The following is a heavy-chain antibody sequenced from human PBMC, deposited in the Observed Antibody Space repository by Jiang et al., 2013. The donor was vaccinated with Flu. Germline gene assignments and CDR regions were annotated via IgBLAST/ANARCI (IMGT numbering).Heavy chain of an antibody. Sequence: SGAEVKKPGASVKVSCKAFGYTFIGYYMHWVRQAPGQGLEWMGIIGPRGGSTTYAQKLEGRVTLTRDTSASTAYMELSSLTSEDTAVYYCATFSGGRTREFDNWGQEPWSPSPQ. J-gene: IGHJ4*01. D-gene: IGHD1-26*01. CDR3: ATFSGGRTREFDN. V-gene: IGHV1-46*01. CDR2: IGPRGGST. CDR1: GYTFIGYY.